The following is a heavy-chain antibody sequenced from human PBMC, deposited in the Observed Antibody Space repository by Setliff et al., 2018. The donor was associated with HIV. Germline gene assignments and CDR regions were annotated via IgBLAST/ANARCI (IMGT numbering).Heavy chain of an antibody. J-gene: IGHJ5*02. CDR2: IYYSGST. D-gene: IGHD3-10*01. Sequence: ASETLSLTCTVSGGSISSGTYYWGWIRQPPGKGLEWIGSIYYSGSTYYNPSLKSRITISVDTSKNQFSLKLSSVTAADTAVYYCARVGDYGSGGWFDPWGQGTLVTVSS. CDR3: ARVGDYGSGGWFDP. V-gene: IGHV4-39*07. CDR1: GGSISSGTYY.